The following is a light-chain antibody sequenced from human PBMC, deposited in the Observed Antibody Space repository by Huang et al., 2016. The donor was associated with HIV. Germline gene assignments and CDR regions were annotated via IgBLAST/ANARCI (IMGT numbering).Light chain of an antibody. V-gene: IGKV3-20*01. Sequence: EIVLTQSPGTLSLSPGVSATLSCRASQTISSNYLAWYQQKPGQAPRRLIYGASRRATGVPDRFSGSGSGTDFTLTINRLEPEDFAVYYCQQYGDSPPYTFGQGTKLEI. CDR3: QQYGDSPPYT. CDR1: QTISSNY. J-gene: IGKJ2*01. CDR2: GAS.